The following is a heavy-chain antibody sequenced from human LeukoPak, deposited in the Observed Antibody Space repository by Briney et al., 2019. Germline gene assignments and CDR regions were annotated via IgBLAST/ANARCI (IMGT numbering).Heavy chain of an antibody. CDR1: GYTFTGYY. D-gene: IGHD3-22*01. CDR3: SYDSSGYSIYFQH. J-gene: IGHJ1*01. Sequence: GASVKVSCKASGYTFTGYYMHWVRQAPGQGLEWMGWINPNSGGTNYAQKFQGWVTMTRDTSISTAYMELSRLRSDDTAVYYCSYDSSGYSIYFQHWGQGTLVTVSS. V-gene: IGHV1-2*04. CDR2: INPNSGGT.